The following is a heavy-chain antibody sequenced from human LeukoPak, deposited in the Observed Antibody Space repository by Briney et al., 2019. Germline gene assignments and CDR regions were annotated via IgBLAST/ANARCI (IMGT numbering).Heavy chain of an antibody. J-gene: IGHJ4*02. Sequence: ASVKVSCKASGGTFSSYAISWVRQAPGQGLEWMGGIIPIFATANYAQKFQSRITITTDESTSTAYMELSSLRSEDTAVYYCARGGDYFDYWGQGTLVTVSS. V-gene: IGHV1-69*05. CDR3: ARGGDYFDY. CDR2: IIPIFATA. D-gene: IGHD3-16*01. CDR1: GGTFSSYA.